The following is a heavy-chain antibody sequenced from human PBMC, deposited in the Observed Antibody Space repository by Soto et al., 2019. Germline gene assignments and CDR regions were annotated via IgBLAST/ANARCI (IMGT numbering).Heavy chain of an antibody. D-gene: IGHD5-12*01. V-gene: IGHV4-31*03. CDR2: IYYSGST. CDR3: ARLIFEVGVATIEGPDY. CDR1: GGSISSGGYY. Sequence: SETLSLTCTVSGGSISSGGYYWSWIRQHPGKGLEWIGYIYYSGSTYYNPSLKSRVTISVDTSKDQFSLKLSSVTAADTAVYYCARLIFEVGVATIEGPDYWGQGTLVTVSS. J-gene: IGHJ4*02.